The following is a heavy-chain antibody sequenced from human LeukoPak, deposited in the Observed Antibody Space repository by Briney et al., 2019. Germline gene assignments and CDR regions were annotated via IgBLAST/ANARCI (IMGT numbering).Heavy chain of an antibody. J-gene: IGHJ4*02. CDR1: GFTFSGYA. CDR2: IRSKANSYAT. V-gene: IGHV3-73*01. D-gene: IGHD6-13*01. CDR3: TALGIAAAGMDY. Sequence: GGSLRLSCAASGFTFSGYAIHWVRLASGKGQEWLGRIRSKANSYATTYGASVEGRFTISRDDSKNTAYLQMNSLITEDTAVYFCTALGIAAAGMDYWGQGTLVTVSS.